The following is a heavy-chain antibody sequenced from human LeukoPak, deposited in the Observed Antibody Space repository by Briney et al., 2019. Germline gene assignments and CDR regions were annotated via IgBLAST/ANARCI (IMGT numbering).Heavy chain of an antibody. Sequence: GASVKVPCKASGYTFTDYYMHWVRQAPGQGLEWMGRINANSGGTNYAQQFQGRVTMTRDTSITTAYMELSRLRSDDTAVYYCARDSGITGTTGAIDYWGQGTLVTVSS. CDR3: ARDSGITGTTGAIDY. D-gene: IGHD1-20*01. J-gene: IGHJ4*02. V-gene: IGHV1-2*06. CDR2: INANSGGT. CDR1: GYTFTDYY.